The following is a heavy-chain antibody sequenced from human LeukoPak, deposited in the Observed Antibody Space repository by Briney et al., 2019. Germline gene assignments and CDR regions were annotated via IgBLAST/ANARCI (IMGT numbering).Heavy chain of an antibody. J-gene: IGHJ5*02. CDR3: ARDSSGWYKDRWFDP. Sequence: SETLSLTCAVYGVSFSGYYWSWLRQPPGKGGEGVGEIKHSGSTNYNTSRKRRVTISVETSTHQFSLKLSSVPAADTAVYYCARDSSGWYKDRWFDPWGQGTLVTVSS. CDR1: GVSFSGYY. D-gene: IGHD6-19*01. V-gene: IGHV4-34*01. CDR2: IKHSGST.